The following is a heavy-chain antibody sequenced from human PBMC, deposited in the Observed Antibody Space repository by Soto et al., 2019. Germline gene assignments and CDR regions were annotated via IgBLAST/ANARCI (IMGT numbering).Heavy chain of an antibody. Sequence: SQTLSLTCAISGDSVSSNSAAWNWFRQSPSRGLEWLGRTFYRSKWYNDYAVSVGSRVTINPDTSKNQFSLQLNSVTPEDTGVYYCARYCVGGGCLRVFDIWGQGTKVTVSS. CDR3: ARYCVGGGCLRVFDI. D-gene: IGHD2-21*01. J-gene: IGHJ3*02. CDR1: GDSVSSNSAA. V-gene: IGHV6-1*01. CDR2: TFYRSKWYN.